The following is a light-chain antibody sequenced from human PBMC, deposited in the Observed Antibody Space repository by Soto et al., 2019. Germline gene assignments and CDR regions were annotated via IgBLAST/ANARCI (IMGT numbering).Light chain of an antibody. J-gene: IGKJ5*01. Sequence: EVVMAQSPATLSVSPGEIATLSCRASQSVSSSHLVWYQQQPGQAPRLLIYGASSRATGIPDRFSGSGSGTDFTLTISSLESEDFAVYYCQQYYSWPYFGQGTRLEIK. CDR3: QQYYSWPY. CDR2: GAS. CDR1: QSVSSSH. V-gene: IGKV3D-15*01.